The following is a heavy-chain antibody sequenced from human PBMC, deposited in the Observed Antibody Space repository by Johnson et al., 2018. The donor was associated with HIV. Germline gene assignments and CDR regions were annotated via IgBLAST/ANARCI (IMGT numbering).Heavy chain of an antibody. D-gene: IGHD1-1*01. CDR3: ATPTGSDAFDV. J-gene: IGHJ3*01. V-gene: IGHV3-30*02. CDR1: GFIFSSYG. CDR2: IRYDETEK. Sequence: QEKLVESGGGVVQPGGSLRLSCAASGFIFSSYGMHWARQAPGKGLGWVAFIRYDETEKYYADSVKGRFTISRDNSKRTLFLHMNTLRVEDTAVYYCATPTGSDAFDVWGQGTLVTVSS.